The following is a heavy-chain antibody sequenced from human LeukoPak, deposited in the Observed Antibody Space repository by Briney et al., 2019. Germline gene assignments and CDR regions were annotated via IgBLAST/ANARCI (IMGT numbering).Heavy chain of an antibody. CDR1: GYSFGSYY. J-gene: IGHJ4*02. CDR2: INPSGGGT. Sequence: ASVKVSCKASGYSFGSYYMHWVRQAPGQGLEWMGIINPSGGGTSYAEKFQGRVTMTRDTSTSTVYMELSSLRSEDTALYYCARGEYCTAGTCPPGLSWGQGTLVTVSS. CDR3: ARGEYCTAGTCPPGLS. D-gene: IGHD2-15*01. V-gene: IGHV1-46*01.